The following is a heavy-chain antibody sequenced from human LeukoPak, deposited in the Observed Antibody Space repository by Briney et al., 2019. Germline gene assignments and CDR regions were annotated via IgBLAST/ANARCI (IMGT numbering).Heavy chain of an antibody. V-gene: IGHV3-7*04. CDR3: AGGSGWYFDY. D-gene: IGHD6-19*01. CDR2: IKQDGCDK. J-gene: IGHJ4*02. CDR1: GFTFSTYW. Sequence: GGSLRLSCAGSGFTFSTYWMSWVRQAPGKGLEWVANIKQDGCDKYYVDSVKGRFTISRDNAKNSLYLQMNSLRAEDTAVYYCAGGSGWYFDYWGQGTLVTVSS.